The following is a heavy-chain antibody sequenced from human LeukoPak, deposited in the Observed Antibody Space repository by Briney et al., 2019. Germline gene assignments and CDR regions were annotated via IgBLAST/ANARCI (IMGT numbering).Heavy chain of an antibody. J-gene: IGHJ6*02. CDR3: ARYYYYYGMDV. V-gene: IGHV4-4*02. Sequence: PSGTLSLTCAVSGGSISSSNWWSWVRQPPGKGLEWIGEINHSGSTNYNPSLKSRVTISVDTSKNQFSLKLSSVTAADTAVYYCARYYYYYGMDVWGQGTTVTVSS. CDR2: INHSGST. CDR1: GGSISSSNW.